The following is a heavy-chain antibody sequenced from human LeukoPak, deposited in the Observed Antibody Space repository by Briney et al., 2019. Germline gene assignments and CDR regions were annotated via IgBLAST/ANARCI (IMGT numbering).Heavy chain of an antibody. D-gene: IGHD2-15*01. V-gene: IGHV4-4*07. CDR1: GGSISSYY. CDR2: IYTSGST. J-gene: IGHJ4*02. CDR3: ARDGNGSRAFDY. Sequence: PSETLSLTCTVSGGSISSYYWSWIRQPAGKGLEWIGRIYTSGSTNYNPSLKGRVTISVDKSNNQFSLNLTSVTAADTAVYYCARDGNGSRAFDYWGQGTLVTVFS.